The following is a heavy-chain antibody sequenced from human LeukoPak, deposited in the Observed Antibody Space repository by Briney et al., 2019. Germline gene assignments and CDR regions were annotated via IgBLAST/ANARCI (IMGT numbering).Heavy chain of an antibody. D-gene: IGHD2-15*01. CDR1: GYTFTSYY. Sequence: ASVKVSCKASGYTFTSYYMHWVRQAPGQGLEWMGIINPSGGSTSYAQKFQCRVTMTRDMSTSTVYMELSSLRSEDTAVYYCARDRCSGGSCYSAFDYWGQGTLVTVSS. V-gene: IGHV1-46*01. CDR2: INPSGGST. J-gene: IGHJ4*02. CDR3: ARDRCSGGSCYSAFDY.